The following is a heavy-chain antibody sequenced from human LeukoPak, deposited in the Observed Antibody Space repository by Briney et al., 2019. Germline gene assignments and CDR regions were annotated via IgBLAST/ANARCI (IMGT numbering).Heavy chain of an antibody. CDR3: TTIKRGNIFGYFDF. V-gene: IGHV4-34*11. J-gene: IGHJ4*02. CDR2: VFDSGRT. Sequence: SETLSLTCAVYGGSFSGYYWSWIRQPPGKGLEWIGYVFDSGRTKENPSLKSRVTLSADTSKNQLSLRLSSVTAADTAVYYCTTIKRGNIFGYFDFWGQGILVTVSS. CDR1: GGSFSGYY. D-gene: IGHD5-18*01.